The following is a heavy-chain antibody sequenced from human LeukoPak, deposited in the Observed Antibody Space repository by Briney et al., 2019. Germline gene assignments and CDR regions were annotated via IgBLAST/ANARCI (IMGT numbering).Heavy chain of an antibody. CDR1: GFTFSSYF. V-gene: IGHV3-23*01. J-gene: IGHJ4*02. CDR2: ISGSGGST. CDR3: ASLYDSGSYYNFLDY. Sequence: GGSLILSCAASGFTFSSYFMSWVRQAPGKGLEWVSAISGSGGSTYYADSVKGRFTISRDNSKNTLYLQMNSLRAEDTAVYYCASLYDSGSYYNFLDYWGQGTLVTVSS. D-gene: IGHD3-10*01.